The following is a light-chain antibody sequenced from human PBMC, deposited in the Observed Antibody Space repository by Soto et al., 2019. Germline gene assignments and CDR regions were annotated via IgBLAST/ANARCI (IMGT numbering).Light chain of an antibody. CDR3: AAWDDSLSGVV. Sequence: QSVLTQPPSVSGAPGQRVTISCTGTSSNLGAGYDVHWYQHLPGTAPKLLIYSNDQRPSGVPDRFSGSRSGTSASLAISGLRSEDEGDYYCAAWDDSLSGVVFGGGTKLTVL. V-gene: IGLV1-47*02. CDR2: SND. J-gene: IGLJ2*01. CDR1: SSNLGAGYD.